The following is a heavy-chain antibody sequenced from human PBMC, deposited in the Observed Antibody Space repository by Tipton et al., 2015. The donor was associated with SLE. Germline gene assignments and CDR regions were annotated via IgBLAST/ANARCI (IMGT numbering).Heavy chain of an antibody. J-gene: IGHJ4*02. V-gene: IGHV3-23*03. CDR1: GFSLRSSE. CDR2: IFSSSTT. CDR3: AKDSCSSTGSCYRGVDY. D-gene: IGHD2-2*01. Sequence: GSLRLSCTLSGFSLRSSEMIWVRQAPGKGLEWVSIIFSSSTTYYADSVKGRFTISRDNSRNTLYLEMNSLRTEDTAVYYCAKDSCSSTGSCYRGVDYWGQGTLVTVSS.